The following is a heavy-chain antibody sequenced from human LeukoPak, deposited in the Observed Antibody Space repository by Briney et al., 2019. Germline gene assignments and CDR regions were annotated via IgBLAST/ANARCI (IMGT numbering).Heavy chain of an antibody. V-gene: IGHV3-48*04. CDR1: GFTFSAYD. CDR2: ISSSSTTK. Sequence: GGSLRLSCAASGFTFSAYDMNWVRQAPGRGLKWLSYISSSSTTKYHADSVKGRFTISRDNTKNSLYLQMNSLRAEDTGAYYCARWNLGSDYWGQGTLVTVS. CDR3: ARWNLGSDY. J-gene: IGHJ4*02. D-gene: IGHD1-1*01.